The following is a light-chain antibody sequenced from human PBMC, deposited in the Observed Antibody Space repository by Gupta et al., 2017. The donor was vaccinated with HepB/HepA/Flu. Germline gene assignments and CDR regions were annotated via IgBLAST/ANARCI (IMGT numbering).Light chain of an antibody. CDR3: MQYTHWPRT. CDR1: QSLVHSDRNTY. V-gene: IGKV2-30*02. J-gene: IGKJ2*02. CDR2: KVS. Sequence: EVVRTLCLHSLCVTPGETGPISCRSSQSLVHSDRNTYLNWFLQRPGQSPRRLIYKVSNRDSGVPDRFSGSGSGTDFALKISRVEADDVGVYYCMQYTHWPRTFGQGTKLEIK.